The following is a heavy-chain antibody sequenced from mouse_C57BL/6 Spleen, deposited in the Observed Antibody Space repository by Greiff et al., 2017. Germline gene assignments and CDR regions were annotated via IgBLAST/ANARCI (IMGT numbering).Heavy chain of an antibody. D-gene: IGHD1-1*01. V-gene: IGHV2-2*01. CDR2: LWSGGST. Sequence: VKLMESGPGLVQPSQSLSITCTVSGFSLTSYGVHWVRQSPGKGLEWLGVLWSGGSTDYTAAFISRLSISKDNSKSQVFFKMTSLQADDTAIYYCASLITTVVSYYAMDYWGQGTSVTVSS. J-gene: IGHJ4*01. CDR1: GFSLTSYG. CDR3: ASLITTVVSYYAMDY.